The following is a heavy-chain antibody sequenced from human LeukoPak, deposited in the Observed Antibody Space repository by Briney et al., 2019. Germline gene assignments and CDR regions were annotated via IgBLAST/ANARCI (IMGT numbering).Heavy chain of an antibody. J-gene: IGHJ4*02. CDR2: ITDISTYI. D-gene: IGHD1-14*01. CDR1: GFTFSSSD. CDR3: ATETNGRHYDY. Sequence: PGGSLRLSCAASGFTFSSSDMNWVRQAPGKGLEWVSSITDISTYIYYADSLKGRFTISRDNARNSLYLQMSNLRAEDTAVYYCATETNGRHYDYWGQGTLLTVSS. V-gene: IGHV3-21*01.